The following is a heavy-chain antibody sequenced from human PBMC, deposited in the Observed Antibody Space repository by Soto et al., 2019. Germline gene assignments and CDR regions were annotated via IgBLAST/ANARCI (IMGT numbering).Heavy chain of an antibody. D-gene: IGHD3-10*01. V-gene: IGHV2-70*04. CDR3: ARISLLCFGESTFDY. Sequence: SGPPLVNPTQTLTLTCTFSGFSLSTSGMRVSWIRQPPGKALEWLARIDWDDDKFYSTSLKTRLTISKDTSKNQVVLTMTNMDTVDTATYYCARISLLCFGESTFDYWGQGTLVTVS. CDR1: GFSLSTSGMR. CDR2: IDWDDDK. J-gene: IGHJ4*02.